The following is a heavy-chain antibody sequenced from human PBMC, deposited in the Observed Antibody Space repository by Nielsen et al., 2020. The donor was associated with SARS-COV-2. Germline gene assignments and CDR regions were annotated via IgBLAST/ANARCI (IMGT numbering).Heavy chain of an antibody. V-gene: IGHV4-61*01. D-gene: IGHD5-18*01. J-gene: IGHJ6*02. CDR3: ASGRGYSYGGYGMDV. Sequence: SETLSLTCTVSGGSISSSSYYWSWIRQPPGKGLEWIGYIYYSGSTNYNPSLKSRVTISVDTSKNQFSLKLSSVTAADTAVYYCASGRGYSYGGYGMDVWGQGTTVTVSS. CDR2: IYYSGST. CDR1: GGSISSSSYY.